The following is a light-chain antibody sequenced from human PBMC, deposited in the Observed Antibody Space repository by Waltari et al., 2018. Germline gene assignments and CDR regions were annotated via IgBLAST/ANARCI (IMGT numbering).Light chain of an antibody. Sequence: EIQMTQSPAALSASVGDRVIVTCRASQSIGRWLAWYQQKPGKAPRLLIFEASNLETGVPSRFGGSGSGTEFTLTISSLQPDDFATYFCQQYNDYLGTFGQGTRVDIK. CDR3: QQYNDYLGT. V-gene: IGKV1-5*03. CDR2: EAS. CDR1: QSIGRW. J-gene: IGKJ1*01.